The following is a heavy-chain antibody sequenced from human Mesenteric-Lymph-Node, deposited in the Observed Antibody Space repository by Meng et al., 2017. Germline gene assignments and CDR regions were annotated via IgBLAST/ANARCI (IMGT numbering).Heavy chain of an antibody. CDR3: ASDLWFGEFYGMDV. CDR2: ISSTSESI. CDR1: GFRFSDYA. Sequence: GESLKISCTASGFRFSDYAMNWVRQAPGKGLEWVSSISSTSESIHSAASVRGRFTISRDNTKNSLFLQMNSLRAEDTAVYYCASDLWFGEFYGMDVWGQGTTVTVSS. D-gene: IGHD3-10*01. J-gene: IGHJ6*02. V-gene: IGHV3-21*01.